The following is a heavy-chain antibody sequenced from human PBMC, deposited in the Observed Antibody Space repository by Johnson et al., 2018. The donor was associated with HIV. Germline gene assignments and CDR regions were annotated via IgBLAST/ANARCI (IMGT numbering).Heavy chain of an antibody. CDR3: ARDWSWRGSLKGGGAFDI. CDR2: VSYDGSTK. J-gene: IGHJ3*02. D-gene: IGHD1-26*01. CDR1: GFTFTSYA. V-gene: IGHV3-30*04. Sequence: VQLVESGGGLVKPGGSLRLSCAASGFTFTSYAMHWVRQAPGKGLEWVAVVSYDGSTKYYADSVKGRFTISRDNSENTLYLQMNSLRAEDTAVFFCARDWSWRGSLKGGGAFDIWGQGTLVTVSA.